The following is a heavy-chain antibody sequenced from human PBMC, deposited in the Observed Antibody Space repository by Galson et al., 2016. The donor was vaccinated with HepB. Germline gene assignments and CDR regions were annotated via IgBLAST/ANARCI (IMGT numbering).Heavy chain of an antibody. CDR1: GFTFSNYV. CDR3: AKDSSAYGWYFDY. CDR2: ISVSGDRT. V-gene: IGHV3-23*01. J-gene: IGHJ4*02. D-gene: IGHD3-22*01. Sequence: SLRLPCAASGFTFSNYVMTWVRQAPGKGLEWVSAISVSGDRTYYADSLKGRFTISRDNSKNTLYLEMNSLRAEDTAVYYCAKDSSAYGWYFDYWGQGTLVTVSS.